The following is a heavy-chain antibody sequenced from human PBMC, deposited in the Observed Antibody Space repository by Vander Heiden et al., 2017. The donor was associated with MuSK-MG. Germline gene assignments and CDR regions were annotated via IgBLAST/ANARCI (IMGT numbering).Heavy chain of an antibody. V-gene: IGHV3-66*01. CDR1: GFTVSGNY. CDR2: IYRDGSA. J-gene: IGHJ4*02. D-gene: IGHD2-21*01. CDR3: ARGAVINYFDY. Sequence: EMQLVASGGGLVQPGGSLRLPCAPAGFTVSGNYMSWVRQAPGKGLEWVSVIYRDGSAYYADSVKGRFSISRDNSKNTLYLQMNSLRADDTAMYYCARGAVINYFDYWGQGTLVTVSS.